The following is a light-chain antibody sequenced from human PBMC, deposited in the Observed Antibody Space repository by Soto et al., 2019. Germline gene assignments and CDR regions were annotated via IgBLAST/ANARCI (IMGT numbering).Light chain of an antibody. CDR1: SSNIGSNT. CDR2: SND. Sequence: QSVLTQPPSASGTPGQRVTISCSGSSSNIGSNTVNWYQHLPGTAPKVLIYSNDQRPSGVPDRFSGSKSGTSASLAISGLQSEDEADYYCVAWDGSLNGVVFGGGTKLTVL. CDR3: VAWDGSLNGVV. J-gene: IGLJ2*01. V-gene: IGLV1-44*01.